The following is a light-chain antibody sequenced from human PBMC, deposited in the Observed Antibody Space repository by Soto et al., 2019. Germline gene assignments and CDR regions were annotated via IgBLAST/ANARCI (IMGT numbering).Light chain of an antibody. Sequence: SYELTQSPSVSVATGQTARITCGGNNIGSKNVHWFQQRPGQAPVLVVFDDDDRPSGIPDRFSGSNSGNTATLTISRVEAGDEADYYCQVWDSSVLHHVFGTGTKVTVL. CDR1: NIGSKN. CDR3: QVWDSSVLHHV. V-gene: IGLV3-21*02. CDR2: DDD. J-gene: IGLJ1*01.